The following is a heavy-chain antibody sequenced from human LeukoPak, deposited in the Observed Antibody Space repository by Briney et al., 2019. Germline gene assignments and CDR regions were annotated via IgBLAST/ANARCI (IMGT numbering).Heavy chain of an antibody. Sequence: SETLSLTCTVSGGSISSYYWSWIRQPPGKGLEWMGYIYYSGSTNYNPSLKSRVTISVDTSKNQFSLNLSSVTAADTAVYYCARHSYYYDSSGLNWFDPWGQGTLVTVSS. J-gene: IGHJ5*02. CDR3: ARHSYYYDSSGLNWFDP. D-gene: IGHD3-22*01. CDR2: IYYSGST. V-gene: IGHV4-59*08. CDR1: GGSISSYY.